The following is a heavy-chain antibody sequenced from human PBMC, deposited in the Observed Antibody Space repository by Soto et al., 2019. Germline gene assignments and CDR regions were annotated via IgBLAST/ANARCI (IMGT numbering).Heavy chain of an antibody. V-gene: IGHV1-3*01. CDR3: ARGVGYSYGSYLDY. J-gene: IGHJ4*02. CDR1: GYTLITYG. D-gene: IGHD5-18*01. Sequence: ALVKVSRKASGYTLITYGIYWVRQAPGQRLDWMGWINPGNGNTKYSQKFQGRVTITRDTSASTAYMELSSLRSEDTAVYYCARGVGYSYGSYLDYWGQGTLVTVSS. CDR2: INPGNGNT.